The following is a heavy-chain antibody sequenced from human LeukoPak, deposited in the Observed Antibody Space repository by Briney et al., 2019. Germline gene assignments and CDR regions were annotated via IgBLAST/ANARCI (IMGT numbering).Heavy chain of an antibody. CDR1: GFTFSSYA. D-gene: IGHD5-12*01. CDR3: AISHPRVATIGAYYFDY. CDR2: ISDSGGST. J-gene: IGHJ4*02. V-gene: IGHV3-23*01. Sequence: GGSLRLSCAASGFTFSSYAMSWVRQAPGKGLEWVSAISDSGGSTYDADSVKGRFTISRDNSKNTLYLQMNSLRAEDTAVYSCAISHPRVATIGAYYFDYWGQGTLVTVSS.